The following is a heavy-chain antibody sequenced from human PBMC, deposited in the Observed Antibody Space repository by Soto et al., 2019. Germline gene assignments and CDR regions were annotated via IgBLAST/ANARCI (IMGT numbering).Heavy chain of an antibody. CDR3: ARFNWYFDL. CDR1: GGSISSYY. CDR2: IYYSGST. Sequence: SETLCLTCTVSGGSISSYYWSWIRQPPGKGLEWIGYIYYSGSTNYNPSLKSRVTISVDTSKNQFSLKLSSVTAADTAVYYCARFNWYFDLWGRGTLVTVSS. V-gene: IGHV4-59*08. J-gene: IGHJ2*01.